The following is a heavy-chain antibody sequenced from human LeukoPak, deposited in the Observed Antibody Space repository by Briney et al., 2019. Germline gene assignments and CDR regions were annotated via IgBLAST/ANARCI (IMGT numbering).Heavy chain of an antibody. CDR1: GFSLSSYS. CDR2: ISGSGVNT. V-gene: IGHV3-23*01. CDR3: ARDTSYNYGAHAMDV. J-gene: IGHJ6*02. Sequence: GGSLRLSCAASGFSLSSYSMNWVRQAPGKGLEWVLGISGSGVNTYYADSVKGRFTISRDNSKNTLYLQLNSLRGEDTAIYYCARDTSYNYGAHAMDVWGQGTTVTVSS. D-gene: IGHD4/OR15-4a*01.